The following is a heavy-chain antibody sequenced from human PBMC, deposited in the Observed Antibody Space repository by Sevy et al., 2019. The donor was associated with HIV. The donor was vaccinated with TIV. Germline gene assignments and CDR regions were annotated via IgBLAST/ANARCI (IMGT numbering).Heavy chain of an antibody. V-gene: IGHV3-33*01. J-gene: IGHJ5*02. CDR3: ARGGGVVVTAMEGWFDP. CDR1: GFTFSSYG. CDR2: IWYDGSNK. Sequence: GGSLRLSCAASGFTFSSYGMHWVRQAPGKGLEWVAVIWYDGSNKYYADSVKGRFTISGDNSKNMLYLQMNCLRAEDTAVDYCARGGGVVVTAMEGWFDPWGQGTLVTVSS. D-gene: IGHD2-21*02.